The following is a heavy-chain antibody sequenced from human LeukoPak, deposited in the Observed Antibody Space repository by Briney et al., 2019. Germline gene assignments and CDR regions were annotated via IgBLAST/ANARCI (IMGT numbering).Heavy chain of an antibody. D-gene: IGHD1-26*01. CDR1: GSTFTSYA. CDR3: AKDVGKWESLHFFDY. CDR2: ISGSGSST. V-gene: IGHV3-23*01. Sequence: PGGSLRLSCAASGSTFTSYAMSWVRQTPGKGLEWVSGISGSGSSTYYADSVKGRFTISRDNSKNTLYLQMNSLRAEDTAVYYCAKDVGKWESLHFFDYWGQGTLVTVSS. J-gene: IGHJ4*02.